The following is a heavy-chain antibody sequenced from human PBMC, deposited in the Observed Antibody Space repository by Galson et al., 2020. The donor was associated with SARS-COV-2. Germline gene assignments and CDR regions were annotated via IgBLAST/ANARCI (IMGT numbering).Heavy chain of an antibody. D-gene: IGHD1-1*01. J-gene: IGHJ4*02. V-gene: IGHV4-39*01. CDR2: IYYSGST. CDR1: GGSISSSSYY. Sequence: SETLSLTCTVSGGSISSSSYYWGWIRQPPGKGLEWIGSIYYSGSTYYNPSLKSRVTISVDTSKNQFSLKLSSVTAADTAVYYCARLRWKISIDYWGQGTLVTVSS. CDR3: ARLRWKISIDY.